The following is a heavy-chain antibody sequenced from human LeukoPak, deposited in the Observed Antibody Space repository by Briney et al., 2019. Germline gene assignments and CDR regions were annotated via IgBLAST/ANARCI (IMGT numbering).Heavy chain of an antibody. Sequence: GGCLRLSCAASGFTFSSYGLHWGRQAPGKGLEWVAVISYDGSNEYYADSVKGRFTISRDDSKNTLYLQMNSLRAEDTAVYYCARAGNFDSGGYYYGIDYWGQGPLLPVSS. CDR1: GFTFSSYG. D-gene: IGHD3-22*01. J-gene: IGHJ4*02. V-gene: IGHV3-33*01. CDR2: ISYDGSNE. CDR3: ARAGNFDSGGYYYGIDY.